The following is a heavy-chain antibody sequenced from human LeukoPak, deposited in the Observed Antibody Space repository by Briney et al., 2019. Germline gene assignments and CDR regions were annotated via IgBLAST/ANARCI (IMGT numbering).Heavy chain of an antibody. Sequence: GGSLRLSCTTSGFPFRDFSMTWVRQAPGQGLEWISTTDSGGTSAYYAESVKGRFTISRDNSKDALYLQMSSLRVEDTAIYYCAKQSYARSLGEGGPGTLVTVSS. CDR1: GFPFRDFS. CDR2: TDSGGTSA. J-gene: IGHJ4*02. D-gene: IGHD2-8*01. CDR3: AKQSYARSLGE. V-gene: IGHV3-23*01.